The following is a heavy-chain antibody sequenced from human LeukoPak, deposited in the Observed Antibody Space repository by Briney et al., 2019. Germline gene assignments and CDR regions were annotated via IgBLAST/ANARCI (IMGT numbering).Heavy chain of an antibody. D-gene: IGHD3-3*01. V-gene: IGHV4-39*01. CDR1: SGSISSSSYY. CDR3: ARPVLRFFGMDV. J-gene: IGHJ6*02. CDR2: IYYSGST. Sequence: SETLSLTCTVSSGSISSSSYYWGWIRQPPGKGLEWIGSIYYSGSTYYNPSLKSRVTISVDTSKNQFSLKLSSVTAADTAVYYCARPVLRFFGMDVWGQGTTVTVSS.